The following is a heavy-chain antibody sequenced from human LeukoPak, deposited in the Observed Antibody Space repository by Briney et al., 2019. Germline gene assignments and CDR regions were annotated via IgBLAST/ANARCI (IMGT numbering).Heavy chain of an antibody. V-gene: IGHV1-2*02. D-gene: IGHD6-19*01. J-gene: IGHJ4*02. CDR3: ARDKKAAVAGIKVRYFDY. Sequence: GASVKVSCKASGYSFTNYYLHWVRQAPGQGLEWMGWINPNSGGTNYAQKFQGRVTMTRDTSISTAYMELSRLRSDDTAVYYCARDKKAAVAGIKVRYFDYWGQGTLVTVSS. CDR1: GYSFTNYY. CDR2: INPNSGGT.